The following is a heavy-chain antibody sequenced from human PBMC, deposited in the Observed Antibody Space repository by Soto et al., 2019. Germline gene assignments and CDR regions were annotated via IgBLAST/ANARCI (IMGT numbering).Heavy chain of an antibody. V-gene: IGHV4-4*02. CDR1: GDSITSSY. J-gene: IGHJ5*02. Sequence: PSETLSLTCAVSGDSITSSYWSWLRQPPGKGLEWIADIYYSGVTNYNPSLKSRVTISVDTSKNQFSLKLSSVTAADTAVYYCARTPSAWGQGTLVTVSS. CDR2: IYYSGVT. CDR3: ARTPSA.